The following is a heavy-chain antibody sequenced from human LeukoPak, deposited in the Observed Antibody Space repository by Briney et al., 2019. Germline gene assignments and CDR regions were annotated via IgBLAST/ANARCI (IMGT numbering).Heavy chain of an antibody. CDR3: AKTYYDFWSGYSIDY. CDR1: GYTFTSYG. Sequence: ASVKVSCKASGYTFTSYGISWVRQAPGQGLEWTGWISAYNGNTNYAQKLQGRVTMTTDTSTSTAYMELRSLRSDDTAVYYCAKTYYDFWSGYSIDYWGQGTLVTVSS. D-gene: IGHD3-3*01. J-gene: IGHJ4*02. V-gene: IGHV1-18*01. CDR2: ISAYNGNT.